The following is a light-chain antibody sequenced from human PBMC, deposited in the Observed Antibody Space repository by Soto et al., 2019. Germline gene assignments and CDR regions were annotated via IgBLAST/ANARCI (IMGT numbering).Light chain of an antibody. Sequence: IQFTQSPSSLSASVGDRVTITCRASQGISSYLAWYQQKPGKAPKLLIYAASTLQSGVPSRFSGSGSGTDFTLTISRLEPEDFAVYYCQQYGSSPKYTFGQGTRLEIK. CDR3: QQYGSSPKYT. CDR1: QGISSY. CDR2: AAS. J-gene: IGKJ5*01. V-gene: IGKV1-9*01.